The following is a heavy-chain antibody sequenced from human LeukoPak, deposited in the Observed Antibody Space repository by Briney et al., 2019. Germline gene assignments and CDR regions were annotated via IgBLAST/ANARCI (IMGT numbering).Heavy chain of an antibody. CDR3: ARQGRGVRGVRYFDY. CDR2: IYYSGST. V-gene: IGHV4-59*08. CDR1: GGSISSYY. D-gene: IGHD3-10*01. Sequence: SETLSLTCTVSGGSISSYYWSWIRQPPGKGLEWIGSIYYSGSTNYNPSLESRVTISVDTSKNQFSLKLSSVTAADTAVYYCARQGRGVRGVRYFDYWGQGTLVTVSS. J-gene: IGHJ4*02.